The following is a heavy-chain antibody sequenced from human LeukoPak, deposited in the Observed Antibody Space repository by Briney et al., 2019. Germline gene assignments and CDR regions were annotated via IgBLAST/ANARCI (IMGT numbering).Heavy chain of an antibody. CDR3: ARVAPYIVVVVAATRVGALDI. V-gene: IGHV4-34*01. J-gene: IGHJ3*02. Sequence: SETLSLTCAVYGGSFSGYYWGWILQPPGKGLEWIGEINHSGSTNYNPSLKSRVTISVDTSKNQFSLKLSSVTAADTAVYYCARVAPYIVVVVAATRVGALDIWGQGTMVTVSS. CDR1: GGSFSGYY. D-gene: IGHD2-15*01. CDR2: INHSGST.